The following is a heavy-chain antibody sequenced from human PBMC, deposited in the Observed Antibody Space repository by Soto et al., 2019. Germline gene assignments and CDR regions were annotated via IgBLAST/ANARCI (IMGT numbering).Heavy chain of an antibody. J-gene: IGHJ4*02. CDR2: ISGDGSGA. CDR1: GFTFSTYW. Sequence: GGSLRLSCAASGFTFSTYWMHWVLQSPAKGLVWVARISGDGSGATYAESVKGRFTISRDNAKNTLYLQMNSLGVEDTATYYCARVYYYDSSVDRHFDYWGQGALVTVSS. V-gene: IGHV3-74*03. D-gene: IGHD3-22*01. CDR3: ARVYYYDSSVDRHFDY.